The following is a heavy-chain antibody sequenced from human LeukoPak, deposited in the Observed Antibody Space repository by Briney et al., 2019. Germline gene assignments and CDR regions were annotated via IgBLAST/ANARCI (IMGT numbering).Heavy chain of an antibody. D-gene: IGHD1-26*01. Sequence: PSETLSLTCIVSGGSISSSPYYWGWIRQPPGKGLEWVGTIYYGGTTYYNPSLKSRVTISVDTSRNQFSLRLTSVTGADTAVYYCAREFRGTYYSQFDYWGQGTLVSVSS. CDR1: GGSISSSPYY. V-gene: IGHV4-39*07. CDR2: IYYGGTT. J-gene: IGHJ4*02. CDR3: AREFRGTYYSQFDY.